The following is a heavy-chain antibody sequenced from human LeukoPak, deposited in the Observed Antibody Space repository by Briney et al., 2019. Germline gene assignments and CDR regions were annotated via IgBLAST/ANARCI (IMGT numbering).Heavy chain of an antibody. CDR1: SEFTFSSYW. Sequence: PGGSLRLSCAASSEFTFSSYWMNWVRQAPGRGLEWVANIKQDGSVKYYVDSVKGRFTISRDNAKNSLYLQMSSLRAEDTAVYYCARGDSFSGDYWGQGTLVTVSS. CDR3: ARGDSFSGDY. D-gene: IGHD2/OR15-2a*01. V-gene: IGHV3-7*04. J-gene: IGHJ4*02. CDR2: IKQDGSVK.